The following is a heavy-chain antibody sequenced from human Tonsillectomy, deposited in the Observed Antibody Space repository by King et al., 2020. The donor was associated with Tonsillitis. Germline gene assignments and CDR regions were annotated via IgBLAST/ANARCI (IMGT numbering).Heavy chain of an antibody. D-gene: IGHD2-21*02. V-gene: IGHV4-59*02. CDR2: INHSGST. CDR3: SRTLCLTFCGGDCYPPTLFDY. Sequence: QLQESGPGLVKPSETLSLICTVSGDSVSSYYWSWIRQSPGMGLEWIGCINHSGSTIYNPSLKNRVTISIDTSQNQFSLRLSSVSAADTAVYFCSRTLCLTFCGGDCYPPTLFDYWGQGALVTVSS. J-gene: IGHJ4*02. CDR1: GDSVSSYY.